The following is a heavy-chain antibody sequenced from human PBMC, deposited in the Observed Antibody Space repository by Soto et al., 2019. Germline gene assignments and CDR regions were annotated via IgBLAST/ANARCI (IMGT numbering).Heavy chain of an antibody. J-gene: IGHJ4*02. CDR2: IYHSGST. V-gene: IGHV4-4*02. CDR3: ARADSSGWSGGFDY. Sequence: KTSETLSLTCAVSGGSISSSNWWSWVRQPPGKGLEWIGEIYHSGSTNYNPSLKSRVTISVDKSKNQFSLKLSSVTAADTAVYYCARADSSGWSGGFDYWGQGTLVTVSS. CDR1: GGSISSSNW. D-gene: IGHD6-19*01.